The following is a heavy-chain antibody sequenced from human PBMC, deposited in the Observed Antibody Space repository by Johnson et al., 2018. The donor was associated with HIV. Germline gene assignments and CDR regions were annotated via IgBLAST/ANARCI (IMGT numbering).Heavy chain of an antibody. Sequence: QVQLVESGGGVVQPGRSLRLSCAASGFTFSSYAMHWVRQAPGKGLEWVAVISYDGSNKYYGDSVKGRFTISRDNSKNTVYLHMNSLRAEDTAVYYCAKDLQQPQRGEHALAQDAFDIWGQGTMVTVSS. J-gene: IGHJ3*02. CDR2: ISYDGSNK. D-gene: IGHD6-13*01. CDR1: GFTFSSYA. CDR3: AKDLQQPQRGEHALAQDAFDI. V-gene: IGHV3-30*14.